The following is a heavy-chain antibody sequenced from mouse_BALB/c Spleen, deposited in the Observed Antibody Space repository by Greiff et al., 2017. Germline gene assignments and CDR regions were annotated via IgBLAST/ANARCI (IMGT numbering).Heavy chain of an antibody. CDR1: GYTFTSYW. J-gene: IGHJ4*01. V-gene: IGHV1S81*02. D-gene: IGHD1-1*01. Sequence: QVQLQQPGAELVKPGASVKLSCTASGYTFTSYWMHWVKQRPGQGLEWIGEINPSNGRTNYNEKFKSKATLTVDKSSSTAYMQLSSLTAEDSAVYYCARSVGSRGYAMGYWGQGTSVTVSS. CDR3: ARSVGSRGYAMGY. CDR2: INPSNGRT.